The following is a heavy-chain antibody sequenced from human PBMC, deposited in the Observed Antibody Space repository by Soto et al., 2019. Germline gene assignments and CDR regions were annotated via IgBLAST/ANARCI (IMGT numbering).Heavy chain of an antibody. J-gene: IGHJ5*02. CDR2: IHSDGSST. CDR3: AREAVTAPYNWFDP. V-gene: IGHV3-74*01. CDR1: GFTFSRYW. D-gene: IGHD4-4*01. Sequence: PGGSLRLSCAASGFTFSRYWMHWVRQAPGKGLVWVSRIHSDGSSTSYADSVKGRFTIPRDNAKNTLYLHMNSLRAEDTAVYYCAREAVTAPYNWFDPWGQGTLVTVSS.